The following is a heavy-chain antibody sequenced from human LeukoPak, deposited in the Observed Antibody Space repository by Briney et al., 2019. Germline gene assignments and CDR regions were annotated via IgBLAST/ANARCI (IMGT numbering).Heavy chain of an antibody. D-gene: IGHD6-19*01. Sequence: SETLSLTCTVSGGSISTGGYDWSWIRQHPGKGLEWIGHIDDSDNTYYTPSLRSRVTISIDTSKNQFSLKLSSVTAADTAVYYCARGPRSSGSFSIDFWGQGTLVTVSS. V-gene: IGHV4-31*03. CDR3: ARGPRSSGSFSIDF. J-gene: IGHJ4*02. CDR2: IDDSDNT. CDR1: GGSISTGGYD.